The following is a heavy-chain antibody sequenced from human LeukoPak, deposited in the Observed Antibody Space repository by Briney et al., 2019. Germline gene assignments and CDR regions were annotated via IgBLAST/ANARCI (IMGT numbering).Heavy chain of an antibody. Sequence: GGSLRLSCAASGFTFSDHALNWVRHAPGKGLEWVSLISNGGDRTYYADSVKGRFTISRDNSKNMVYLQMNSLRVEDTAVYFCAKGTSTLDYWGQGTLVTVPS. CDR3: AKGTSTLDY. D-gene: IGHD3-3*02. J-gene: IGHJ4*02. CDR2: ISNGGDRT. V-gene: IGHV3-23*01. CDR1: GFTFSDHA.